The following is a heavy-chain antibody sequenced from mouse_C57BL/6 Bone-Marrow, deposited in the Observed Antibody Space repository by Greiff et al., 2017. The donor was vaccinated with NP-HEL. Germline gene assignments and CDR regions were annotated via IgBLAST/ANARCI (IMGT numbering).Heavy chain of an antibody. CDR3: ARHLDSSDY. D-gene: IGHD3-2*02. CDR2: ISSGGSYT. CDR1: GFTFSSYG. V-gene: IGHV5-6*01. J-gene: IGHJ2*01. Sequence: EVKLMESGGDLVKPGGSLKLSCAASGFTFSSYGMSWVRQTPDKRLERVATISSGGSYTYYPDSVKGRFTISRDNAKNTLYLQMSSLKSEDTAMYYCARHLDSSDYWGQGTTLTVSS.